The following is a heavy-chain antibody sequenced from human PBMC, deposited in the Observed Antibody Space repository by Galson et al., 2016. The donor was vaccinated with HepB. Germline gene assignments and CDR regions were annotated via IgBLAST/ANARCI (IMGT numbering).Heavy chain of an antibody. Sequence: SVKVSCKASGYTFTSYGIIWVRQAPGQGLEWMGWISGYNGNTNYAQKFQGRVTMTAETSTSTAYMEVRSLRSDDTAVYYCARDKYDFRSGPSGVEYFQHWGQGTLVTVSS. CDR2: ISGYNGNT. CDR1: GYTFTSYG. CDR3: ARDKYDFRSGPSGVEYFQH. J-gene: IGHJ1*01. V-gene: IGHV1-18*01. D-gene: IGHD3-3*01.